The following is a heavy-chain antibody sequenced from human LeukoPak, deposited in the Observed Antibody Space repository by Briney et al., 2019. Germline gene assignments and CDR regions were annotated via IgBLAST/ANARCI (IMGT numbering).Heavy chain of an antibody. CDR1: EFTFSSYA. Sequence: PGGSLRLSCAASEFTFSSYAMHWVRQAPGKGLEWVAVISYDGSNKYYADSVKGRFTISRDNSKNTLYLQMNSLRAEDTAVYYCARDLTSGSYFGDYYYGMDVWGKGTTVTVSS. CDR3: ARDLTSGSYFGDYYYGMDV. V-gene: IGHV3-30-3*01. J-gene: IGHJ6*04. CDR2: ISYDGSNK. D-gene: IGHD1-26*01.